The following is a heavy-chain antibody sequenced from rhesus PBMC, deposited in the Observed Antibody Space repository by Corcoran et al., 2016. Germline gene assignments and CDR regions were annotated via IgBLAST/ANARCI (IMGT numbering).Heavy chain of an antibody. CDR2: IYGSSTST. V-gene: IGHV4S10*01. J-gene: IGHJ4*01. D-gene: IGHD6-25*01. CDR1: GGSISDSYR. CDR3: ARDLSYTAAWGY. Sequence: QVQLQESGPGVVKPSETLSLTCAVSGGSISDSYRWSWIRQPPGKGLEWIGYIYGSSTSTNYNPCLKSRVTISKDPSKHQFSLKLSSVTAADTAVYYCARDLSYTAAWGYWGQGVLVTVSS.